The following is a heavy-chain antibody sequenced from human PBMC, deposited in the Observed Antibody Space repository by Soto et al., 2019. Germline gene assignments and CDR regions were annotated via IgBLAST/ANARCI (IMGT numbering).Heavy chain of an antibody. CDR2: IYYSGST. D-gene: IGHD2-2*02. J-gene: IGHJ6*02. CDR1: GGSVSSGSYY. CDR3: ARSPRSTSCYRSCYYYGMDV. Sequence: SQTLSLPNTVSGGSVSSGSYYWSWIRQPPGKGLEWIGYIYYSGSTNYNPSLKSRVTISVDTSKNQFSLQLNSVTPEDTAVYYCARSPRSTSCYRSCYYYGMDVWGQGTTVTVSS. V-gene: IGHV4-61*01.